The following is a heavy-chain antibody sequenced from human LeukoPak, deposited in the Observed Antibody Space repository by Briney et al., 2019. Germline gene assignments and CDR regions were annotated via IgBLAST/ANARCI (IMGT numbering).Heavy chain of an antibody. D-gene: IGHD3-10*01. J-gene: IGHJ6*03. CDR3: ARASLGTMVRGVIRYYYMDV. V-gene: IGHV3-23*01. Sequence: GGSLRLSCAASGFTFSRYSMNWVRQAPGKGLEWVSIISGSGGSTYYADSVKGRFTISRDNSKNTLYFQMNSLRAEDTAVYYCARASLGTMVRGVIRYYYMDVWGKGTAVTISS. CDR1: GFTFSRYS. CDR2: ISGSGGST.